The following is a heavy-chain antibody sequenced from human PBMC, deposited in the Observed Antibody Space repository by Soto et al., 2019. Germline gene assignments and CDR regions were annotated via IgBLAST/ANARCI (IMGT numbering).Heavy chain of an antibody. Sequence: EVQLLESGGGLVKPWGSLRLSCAASGFTFSRYSMNWFRQSPGKWLEWVSSISSSSSYIYYADSVKGRFTISRDNAKKSLYLQTNSLRAEDTAVYYCARDFTYYYYYGMDVWCQGTKVTVSS. V-gene: IGHV3-21*01. D-gene: IGHD3-16*01. CDR1: GFTFSRYS. J-gene: IGHJ6*02. CDR2: ISSSSSYI. CDR3: ARDFTYYYYYGMDV.